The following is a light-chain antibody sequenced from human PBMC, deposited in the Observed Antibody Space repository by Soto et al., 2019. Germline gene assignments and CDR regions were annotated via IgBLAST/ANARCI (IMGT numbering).Light chain of an antibody. CDR3: QQRSNWPIT. CDR2: DAS. Sequence: ELVLTQSPSTLSLSPGERATLSCRASQSVSSYLAWYQQKTGQAPRLLIYDASNRATGLPARFSGSGSGTDFTLTISSLEPEDFAVYYCQQRSNWPITFGQGTRLEIK. CDR1: QSVSSY. V-gene: IGKV3-11*01. J-gene: IGKJ5*01.